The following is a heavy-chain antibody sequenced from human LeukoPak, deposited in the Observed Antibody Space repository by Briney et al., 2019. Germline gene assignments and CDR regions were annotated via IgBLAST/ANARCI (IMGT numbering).Heavy chain of an antibody. Sequence: SQTLSLTCTVSGGSISSGSYYWSWIRQPAGKGLEWIGRIYTSGSTNYNPSLKSRVTISVDTSKNQFSLKLSSVTAADTAVYYCARKDGDIWGQGTMVTVSS. CDR1: GGSISSGSYY. V-gene: IGHV4-61*02. CDR3: ARKDGDI. CDR2: IYTSGST. J-gene: IGHJ3*02. D-gene: IGHD5-24*01.